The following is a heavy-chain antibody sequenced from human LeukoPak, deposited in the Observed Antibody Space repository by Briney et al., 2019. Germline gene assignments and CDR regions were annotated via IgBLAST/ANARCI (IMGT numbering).Heavy chain of an antibody. CDR1: GFAFSDFW. V-gene: IGHV3-7*01. CDR3: ATSHDSAGND. CDR2: IRHDGNAK. Sequence: PGGSLRLSCAASGFAFSDFWMSWVRQAPGKGLEWVANIRHDGNAKNYVPSVRCRFTISRDNAKNSLYLQMNSLTVEDTAVYSCATSHDSAGNDSGQGTLVAVSS. J-gene: IGHJ4*02. D-gene: IGHD2-15*01.